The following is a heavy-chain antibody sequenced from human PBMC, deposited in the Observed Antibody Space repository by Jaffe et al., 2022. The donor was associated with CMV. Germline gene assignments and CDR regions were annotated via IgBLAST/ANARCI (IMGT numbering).Heavy chain of an antibody. CDR3: ARDLNPVEMATIVSWYFDL. J-gene: IGHJ2*01. V-gene: IGHV3-33*08. CDR2: IWYDGSNK. CDR1: GFTFSSYG. D-gene: IGHD5-12*01. Sequence: QVQLVESGGGVVQPGRSLRLSCAASGFTFSSYGMHWVRQAPGKGLEWVAVIWYDGSNKYYADSVKGRFTISRDNSKNTLYLQMNSLRAEDTAVYYCARDLNPVEMATIVSWYFDLWGRGTLVTVSS.